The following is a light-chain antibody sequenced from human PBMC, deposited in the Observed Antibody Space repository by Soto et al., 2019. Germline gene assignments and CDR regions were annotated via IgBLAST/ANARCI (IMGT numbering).Light chain of an antibody. CDR1: QSVSSY. V-gene: IGKV3-11*01. J-gene: IGKJ1*01. CDR2: DAS. CDR3: QQRSNWPPT. Sequence: EIVLTQSPATLSLSPGERATLSCRASQSVSSYLAWYQQKPGQAPRLLIYDASNRATGIPARFSGSGSGTDFTLTISSLAPEDFAVYYGQQRSNWPPTFGQGTKVEIK.